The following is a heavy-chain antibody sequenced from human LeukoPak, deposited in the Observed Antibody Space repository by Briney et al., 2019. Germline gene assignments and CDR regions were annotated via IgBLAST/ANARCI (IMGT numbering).Heavy chain of an antibody. V-gene: IGHV3-74*01. CDR2: ISSDASIT. Sequence: GGSLRLSCAASGFTFSTYWMHWVRQDPGKGLVWVSRISSDASITSYADPVKGRFTISRDNAKNTLYLQMNSLRAEDTAVYYCAKEGSIAAAAKGVDYWGQGTLVTVSS. CDR3: AKEGSIAAAAKGVDY. D-gene: IGHD6-13*01. J-gene: IGHJ4*02. CDR1: GFTFSTYW.